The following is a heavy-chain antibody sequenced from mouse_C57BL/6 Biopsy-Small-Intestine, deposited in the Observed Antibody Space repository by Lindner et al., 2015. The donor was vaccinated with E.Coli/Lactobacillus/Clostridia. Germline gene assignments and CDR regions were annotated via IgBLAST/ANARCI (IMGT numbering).Heavy chain of an antibody. Sequence: VQLQESGAELVKPGASVKISCKASGYAFSSHWMNWVKQRPGKGLEWIGQIYPGDGDTNYNGKFKGKATLTADKSSSTAYMQLSSLTSEDSAVYFCARSGYGSRYGYLDVWGTGTTVTVSS. V-gene: IGHV1-80*01. J-gene: IGHJ1*03. CDR2: IYPGDGDT. D-gene: IGHD1-1*01. CDR3: ARSGYGSRYGYLDV. CDR1: GYAFSSHW.